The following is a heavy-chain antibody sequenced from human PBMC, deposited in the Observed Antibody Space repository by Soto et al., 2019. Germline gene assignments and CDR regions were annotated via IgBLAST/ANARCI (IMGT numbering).Heavy chain of an antibody. D-gene: IGHD3-3*01. V-gene: IGHV1-69*06. Sequence: SVKVSWKSSGDTFSNHAISWVRQAPGQGLEWMGGIIPLFDSASYAQRSHDRVTITADKFTSTAYLELRSLTPEDTAVYYCAASTFQSGMSGYFHLDHWGQGTLVTVSS. CDR3: AASTFQSGMSGYFHLDH. J-gene: IGHJ4*02. CDR2: IIPLFDSA. CDR1: GDTFSNHA.